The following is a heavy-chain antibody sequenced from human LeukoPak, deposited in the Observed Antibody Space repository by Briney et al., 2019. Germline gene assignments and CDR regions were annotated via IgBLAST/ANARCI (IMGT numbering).Heavy chain of an antibody. J-gene: IGHJ4*02. CDR3: ARDATRGGDFDY. CDR2: INEDGSQI. Sequence: GGSLILSCAASGFSFSRFWMTWVRQAPGKGLEWVANINEDGSQIYYVGSVKGRFTVSRDNARDSLYLQMTSLRVEDTAIYYCARDATRGGDFDYWGQGTLVTVSS. V-gene: IGHV3-7*01. D-gene: IGHD3-16*01. CDR1: GFSFSRFW.